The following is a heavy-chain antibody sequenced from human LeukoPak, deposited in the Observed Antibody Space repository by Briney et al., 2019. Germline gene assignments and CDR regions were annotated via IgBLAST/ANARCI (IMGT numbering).Heavy chain of an antibody. CDR2: MNPNSGST. Sequence: ASVKVSCKASGYTFTSYDINWVRQATGQGLEWMGWMNPNSGSTSNAQKFQGRVTMTRNTSISTAYMELSSLRSEDTAVYYCARGGRITIFGVARNTGPGARGNYYYYMDVWGKGTTVTVSS. CDR1: GYTFTSYD. D-gene: IGHD3-3*01. V-gene: IGHV1-8*01. CDR3: ARGGRITIFGVARNTGPGARGNYYYYMDV. J-gene: IGHJ6*03.